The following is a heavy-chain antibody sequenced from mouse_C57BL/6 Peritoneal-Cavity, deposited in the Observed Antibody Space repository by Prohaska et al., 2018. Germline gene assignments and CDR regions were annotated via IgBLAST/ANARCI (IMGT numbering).Heavy chain of an antibody. CDR1: GYAFSSSW. Sequence: PGASVKISCKASGYAFSSSWTNWVKPRPGTGLEWIGRIYPGDGDTNYNGKFKGKATLTADKSSSTAYMQLSSLTSEDSAVYFCARGEGAWFAYWGQGTLVTVSA. V-gene: IGHV1-82*01. J-gene: IGHJ3*01. CDR3: ARGEGAWFAY. CDR2: IYPGDGDT.